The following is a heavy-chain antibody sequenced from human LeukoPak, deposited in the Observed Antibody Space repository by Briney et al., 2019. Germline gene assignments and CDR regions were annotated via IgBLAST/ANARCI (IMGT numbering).Heavy chain of an antibody. Sequence: ASVKGSCKASGYTFTSYGICWVRQAPGQGLEWMGWISASNGNTNYAQKLQGRVTMTTDTSTSTAYRELRSLRSDDTAVYYCARGGDTIFGVVTTIDHWGQGTLVPVSS. V-gene: IGHV1-18*01. J-gene: IGHJ4*02. CDR3: ARGGDTIFGVVTTIDH. D-gene: IGHD3-3*01. CDR2: ISASNGNT. CDR1: GYTFTSYG.